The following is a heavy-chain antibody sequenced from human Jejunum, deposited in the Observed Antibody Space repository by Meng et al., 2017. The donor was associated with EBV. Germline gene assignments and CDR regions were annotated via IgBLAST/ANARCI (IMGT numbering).Heavy chain of an antibody. V-gene: IGHV4-4*03. CDR2: IYHGGGT. D-gene: IGHD3-22*01. J-gene: IGHJ4*02. CDR3: AGNGYYALEY. Sequence: QEPLRHGCRRRWQSPGPRFLTCVVSGGTISDDGWWSWVRRPRGKGLEWLGEIYHGGGTNYNPSLESRVTISVDKSKNQFSLKLNSVTVADTAVYYCAGNGYYALEYWGPGILVTVSS. CDR1: GGTISDDGW.